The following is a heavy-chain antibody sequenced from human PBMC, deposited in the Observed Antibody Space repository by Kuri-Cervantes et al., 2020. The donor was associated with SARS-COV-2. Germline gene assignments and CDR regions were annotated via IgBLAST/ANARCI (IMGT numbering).Heavy chain of an antibody. CDR2: TSYNGKEN. CDR3: AKTSKSASSWFGHFDY. D-gene: IGHD6-13*01. V-gene: IGHV3-30*18. CDR1: GFNFSRTD. J-gene: IGHJ4*02. Sequence: GGSLRLSCAASGFNFSRTDMHWVRQAPGKGLEWVAATSYNGKENYYGDSVKGRFTISRDNSKNTLYLEMDSLRTDDTAVYFCAKTSKSASSWFGHFDYWGQGSLVTVSS.